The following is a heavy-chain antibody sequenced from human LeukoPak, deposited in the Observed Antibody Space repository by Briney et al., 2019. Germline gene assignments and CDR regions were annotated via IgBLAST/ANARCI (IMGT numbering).Heavy chain of an antibody. J-gene: IGHJ4*01. CDR2: IRYDGSNK. CDR1: GFTFSSYG. D-gene: IGHD3-16*01. Sequence: GGSLRLSCSASGFTFSSYGMHWGRQAPGKGLEGVAFIRYDGSNKYYADSVKGRFTISRDNSKNTLYLQMNSLRPEDTAVYYCARDQTPYYWGQGTLVTVSS. CDR3: ARDQTPYY. V-gene: IGHV3-30*02.